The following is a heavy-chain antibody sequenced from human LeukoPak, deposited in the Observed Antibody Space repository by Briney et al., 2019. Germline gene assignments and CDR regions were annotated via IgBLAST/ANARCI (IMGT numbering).Heavy chain of an antibody. CDR1: GFTFSAHA. J-gene: IGHJ4*02. V-gene: IGHV3-23*01. Sequence: GGSLRLSCAASGFTFSAHAMNWVRQAPGKGLEWVSVISGSGSNTNYADSVKGRFTISRDNSKNTLYLQMNSLRAEDTAVYYCAKKQTEDSRASYQNFDYWGQGTLVTVSS. CDR2: ISGSGSNT. CDR3: AKKQTEDSRASYQNFDY. D-gene: IGHD6-19*01.